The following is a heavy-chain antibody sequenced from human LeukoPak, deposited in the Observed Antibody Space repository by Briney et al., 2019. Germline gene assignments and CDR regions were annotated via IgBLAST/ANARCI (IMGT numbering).Heavy chain of an antibody. CDR1: GGSISSGGYY. Sequence: PSETLSLTCTVSGGSISSGGYYWRWIRQHPGKGLEWIGYIYYSGSTYYNPSLKSRVTISVDTSKNQFSLKLSSVTAADTAVYYCARGHPDHFDYWGQGTLVTVSS. J-gene: IGHJ4*02. D-gene: IGHD1-14*01. CDR2: IYYSGST. V-gene: IGHV4-30-4*08. CDR3: ARGHPDHFDY.